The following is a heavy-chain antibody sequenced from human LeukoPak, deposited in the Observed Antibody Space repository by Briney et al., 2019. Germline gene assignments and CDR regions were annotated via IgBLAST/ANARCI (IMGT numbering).Heavy chain of an antibody. CDR1: GGSVSSSTYY. V-gene: IGHV4-39*01. Sequence: PSETLSLTCTVSGGSVSSSTYYWGWIRQPPGKGLEWIGNLYYSGSTYYNPSLKSRVTISVDTSKNQFSLKLSSVTAADTAGYYYARQAIRPFTTPPFDTWGQGTLVTVSS. CDR2: LYYSGST. CDR3: ARQAIRPFTTPPFDT. D-gene: IGHD1-26*01. J-gene: IGHJ4*02.